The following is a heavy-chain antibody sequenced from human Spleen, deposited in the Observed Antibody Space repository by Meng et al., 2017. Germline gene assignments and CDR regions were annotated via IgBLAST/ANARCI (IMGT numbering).Heavy chain of an antibody. CDR2: INPKSGDT. D-gene: IGHD6-13*01. CDR3: ARDEDISAAGKLFGDY. Sequence: VQLVQSGGEVKKPGASVKVSCKASVYTFPHYWLHWVRRAPGQGLEWMGRINPKSGDTHYAQRFQGRVTMTGDTSISTAYMELSGLRSDDTAMYYCARDEDISAAGKLFGDYWGQGTLVTVSS. V-gene: IGHV1-2*06. J-gene: IGHJ4*02. CDR1: VYTFPHYW.